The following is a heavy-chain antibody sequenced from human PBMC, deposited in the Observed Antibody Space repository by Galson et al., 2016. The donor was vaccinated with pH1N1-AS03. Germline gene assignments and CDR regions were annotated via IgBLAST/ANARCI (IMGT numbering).Heavy chain of an antibody. Sequence: SLRLSCAASGFSFSSYATSWVRQAPGKGLEWVSSISGSGEDTYYADSGKGRFTISRDSSKSTVYMQVNSLRAEDTAVYFCARHRLYSSQSGFDYWAQGTLFTVSS. V-gene: IGHV3-23*01. CDR2: ISGSGEDT. CDR3: ARHRLYSSQSGFDY. J-gene: IGHJ4*02. D-gene: IGHD6-13*01. CDR1: GFSFSSYA.